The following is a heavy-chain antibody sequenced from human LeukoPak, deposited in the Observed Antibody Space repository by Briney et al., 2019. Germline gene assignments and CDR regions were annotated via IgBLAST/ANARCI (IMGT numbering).Heavy chain of an antibody. CDR2: INHSGST. J-gene: IGHJ6*02. Sequence: SETLSLTCAVCGGSFSGYYWSWIRQPPGKGLEWIGEINHSGSTNYNPSLKSRVTISVDTSKNQFSLKLSSVTAADTAVYYCARGNPLLGYCSSTSCYGMDVWGQGTTVTVSS. D-gene: IGHD2-2*01. V-gene: IGHV4-34*01. CDR1: GGSFSGYY. CDR3: ARGNPLLGYCSSTSCYGMDV.